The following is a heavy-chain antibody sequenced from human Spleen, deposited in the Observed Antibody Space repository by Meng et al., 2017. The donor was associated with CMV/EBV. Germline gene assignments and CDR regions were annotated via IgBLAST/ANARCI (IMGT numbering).Heavy chain of an antibody. Sequence: KSSGYTFTSYCMGWLRQAPGQGLEWMGWISAYNGNTIYAQKVQGRVTMTTDASTNTAYLELRSLRSDDTAVYYCARDQQLIPAEYFQHWGPGTLVTVSS. CDR1: GYTFTSYC. D-gene: IGHD6-13*01. V-gene: IGHV1-18*01. CDR3: ARDQQLIPAEYFQH. CDR2: ISAYNGNT. J-gene: IGHJ1*01.